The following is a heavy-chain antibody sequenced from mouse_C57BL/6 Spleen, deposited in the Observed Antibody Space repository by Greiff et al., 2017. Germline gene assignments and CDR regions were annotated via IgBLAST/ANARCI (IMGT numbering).Heavy chain of an antibody. V-gene: IGHV14-2*01. CDR2: IDPEDGET. D-gene: IGHD2-12*01. J-gene: IGHJ2*01. Sequence: VQLQQSGAELVKPGASVKLSCTASGFNIKDYYMHWVKQRTEQGLEWIGRIDPEDGETKYAPQFQGKATITADTSSNTAYLQLSSLTSEDTAVYYCASYYSPRDYFDYWGQGTTLTVSS. CDR3: ASYYSPRDYFDY. CDR1: GFNIKDYY.